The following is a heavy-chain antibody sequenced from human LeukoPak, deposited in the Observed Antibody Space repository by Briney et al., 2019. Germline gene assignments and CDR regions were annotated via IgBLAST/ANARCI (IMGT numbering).Heavy chain of an antibody. J-gene: IGHJ4*02. Sequence: PGGSLRLSCAASGFTFSSYEMSWVRQAPGKGLEWVSYISSSGSTIYYADSVKGRFTISRDNAKNSLYLQMNSLRAEDTAVYYCARADSRIFRSWGQGTLVTVSS. CDR2: ISSSGSTI. D-gene: IGHD1-14*01. V-gene: IGHV3-48*03. CDR3: ARADSRIFRS. CDR1: GFTFSSYE.